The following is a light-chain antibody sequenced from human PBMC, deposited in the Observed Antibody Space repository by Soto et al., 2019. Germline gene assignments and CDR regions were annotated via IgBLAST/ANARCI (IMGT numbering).Light chain of an antibody. Sequence: EIVLTQSPATLSLSPGERATLSCRASQSLSNSYLTWYQQKPGQAPRLLIYGTSSRATGVPDRFSGSRSGTDFTLIISRLEPEDFAVYYCQQYGSSPPYTFGQGTKLDIK. CDR1: QSLSNSY. J-gene: IGKJ2*01. V-gene: IGKV3-20*01. CDR2: GTS. CDR3: QQYGSSPPYT.